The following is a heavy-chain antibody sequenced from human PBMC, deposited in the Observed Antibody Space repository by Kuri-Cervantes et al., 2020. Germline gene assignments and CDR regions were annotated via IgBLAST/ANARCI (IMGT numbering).Heavy chain of an antibody. D-gene: IGHD4-17*01. V-gene: IGHV3-48*02. CDR1: GFTFSSYS. CDR3: ARGHYGEADAFDI. CDR2: ISSSSTI. Sequence: GESLKISCAASGFTFSSYSMNWVRQAPGKGLEWVSYISSSSTIYYADSVKGRFTISRDNAKNSLYLQMNSLRDEDTAVYYCARGHYGEADAFDIWGQGTMVTVSS. J-gene: IGHJ3*02.